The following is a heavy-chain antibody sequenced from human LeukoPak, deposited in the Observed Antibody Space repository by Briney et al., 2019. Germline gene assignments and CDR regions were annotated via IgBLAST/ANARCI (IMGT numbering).Heavy chain of an antibody. CDR2: ISFDERNR. V-gene: IGHV3-30*03. Sequence: GGSLRLSCAAYGFTFSSYGMHWVRQAPGKGLEWVAVISFDERNRFYGGPLMGRFTISRDNSKDTLYLEVTSLRVEDAAVYYCARDFGSGSARQYAMDVWGQGTTVTVS. CDR3: ARDFGSGSARQYAMDV. CDR1: GFTFSSYG. D-gene: IGHD3-10*01. J-gene: IGHJ6*02.